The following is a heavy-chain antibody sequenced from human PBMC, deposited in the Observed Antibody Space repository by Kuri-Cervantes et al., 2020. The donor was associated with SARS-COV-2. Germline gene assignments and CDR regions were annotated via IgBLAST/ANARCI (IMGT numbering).Heavy chain of an antibody. CDR3: YCAPKEGFDS. Sequence: ASVKVSCKASGYTFTSYYMHWVRQAPGQGLEWMGIINPSGGSTSYAQKFQGRVTMTRDTSTTTAYMELSSLTSDDTAIYYCYCAPKEGFDSWGQGTLVTVSS. D-gene: IGHD2-21*01. CDR2: INPSGGST. J-gene: IGHJ4*02. CDR1: GYTFTSYY. V-gene: IGHV1-46*01.